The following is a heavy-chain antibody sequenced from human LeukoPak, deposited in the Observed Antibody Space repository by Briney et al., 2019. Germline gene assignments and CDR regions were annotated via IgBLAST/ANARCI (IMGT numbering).Heavy chain of an antibody. J-gene: IGHJ4*02. CDR2: ISWNSGSI. CDR1: GFTFDDYA. D-gene: IGHD3-22*01. V-gene: IGHV3-9*01. Sequence: GGSLRLSCAASGFTFDDYAMHWVRQAPGKGLEWVSGISWNSGSIGYADSVKGRFTISRDNAKNSLYLQMNSLRAEDTALYYCAKDMNYYDSSGYADYWGQGTLVTVSS. CDR3: AKDMNYYDSSGYADY.